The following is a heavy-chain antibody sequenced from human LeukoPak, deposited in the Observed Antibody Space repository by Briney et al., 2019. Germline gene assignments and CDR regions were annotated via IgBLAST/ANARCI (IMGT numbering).Heavy chain of an antibody. CDR1: GYTFTGYY. CDR2: INPNSGGT. V-gene: IGHV1-2*02. D-gene: IGHD2-2*01. CDR3: ASWAGTELLSRYNWFDP. J-gene: IGHJ5*02. Sequence: ASVKVSCKASGYTFTGYYMHWVRQAPGQGLEWMGWINPNSGGTNYAQKFQGRVTMTRDTSISTAYMELSRLRSDDTAVYYCASWAGTELLSRYNWFDPWGQGTLVTVSS.